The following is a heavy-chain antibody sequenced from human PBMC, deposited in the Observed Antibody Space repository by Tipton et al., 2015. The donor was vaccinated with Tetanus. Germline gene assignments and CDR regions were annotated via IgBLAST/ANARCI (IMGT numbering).Heavy chain of an antibody. D-gene: IGHD1-14*01. Sequence: GLVKPSETLSLTCTVSGGSISSYYWSWIRQPPGKGLEWIGYIYYSGSTNYNPSLKSRVTISVDTSKNQFSLKLSSVTAADTAVYYCARGTGDYWGQGTLATVSS. V-gene: IGHV4-59*01. CDR2: IYYSGST. CDR3: ARGTGDY. J-gene: IGHJ4*02. CDR1: GGSISSYY.